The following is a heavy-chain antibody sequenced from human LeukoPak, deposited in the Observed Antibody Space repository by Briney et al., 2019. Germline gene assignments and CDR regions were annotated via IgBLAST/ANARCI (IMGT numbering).Heavy chain of an antibody. D-gene: IGHD4-17*01. CDR2: IYPGDSDT. V-gene: IGHV5-51*01. CDR3: ARHQGRYGDYAEVWFDP. Sequence: GESLKIFCKGSGYSFTSYWIGWVRQVPGKGLEWMGIIYPGDSDTRYSPSFQGQVTISADKSISTAYLQWSSLKASDTAMYYCARHQGRYGDYAEVWFDPWGQGTLVTVSS. J-gene: IGHJ5*02. CDR1: GYSFTSYW.